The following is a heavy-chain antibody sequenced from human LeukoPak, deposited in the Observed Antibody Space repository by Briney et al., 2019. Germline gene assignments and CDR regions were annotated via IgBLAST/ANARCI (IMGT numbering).Heavy chain of an antibody. Sequence: ASVKVSCKASGYTFTGYYMHWVRQPPAQGLEWMGRINTNSGGTNYAQKFQGRFTMTRDTSISTAYMELSRLRSDDTAVYYCAILYYDISGYDLHFDYWGQGTLVTVSS. V-gene: IGHV1-2*02. CDR1: GYTFTGYY. CDR3: AILYYDISGYDLHFDY. CDR2: INTNSGGT. D-gene: IGHD3-22*01. J-gene: IGHJ4*02.